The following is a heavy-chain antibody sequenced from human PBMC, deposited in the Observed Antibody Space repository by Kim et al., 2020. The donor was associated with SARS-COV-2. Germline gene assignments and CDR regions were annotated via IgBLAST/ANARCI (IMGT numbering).Heavy chain of an antibody. CDR1: GGSFSGYY. Sequence: SETLSLTCAVYGGSFSGYYWSWIRQPPGKGLEWIGEINHSGSTNYNPSLKSRVTISVDTSKNQFSLKLSSVTAADTAVYYCARGLLGMVRGVTTSYYYYGMDVWGHGTTVTVSS. V-gene: IGHV4-34*01. CDR3: ARGLLGMVRGVTTSYYYYGMDV. CDR2: INHSGST. D-gene: IGHD3-10*01. J-gene: IGHJ6*02.